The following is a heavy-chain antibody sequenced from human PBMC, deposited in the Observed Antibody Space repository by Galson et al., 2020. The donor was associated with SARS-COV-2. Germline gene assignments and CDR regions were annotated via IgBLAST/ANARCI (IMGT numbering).Heavy chain of an antibody. CDR3: ARNGQWESTHDALDI. J-gene: IGHJ3*02. CDR1: GFTFSSYG. Sequence: SCAASGFTFSSYGMHWVRQAPGKGLAWLAVIWYDGSNNYYADSVKVRFTISRDNSKNTLFLQMNSLRAEDTAVYSCARNGQWESTHDALDIWGQGTMVTVSS. D-gene: IGHD1-26*01. CDR2: IWYDGSNN. V-gene: IGHV3-33*01.